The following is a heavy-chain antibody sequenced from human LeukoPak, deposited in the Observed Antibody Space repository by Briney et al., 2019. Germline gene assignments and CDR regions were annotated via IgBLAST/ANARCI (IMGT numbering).Heavy chain of an antibody. V-gene: IGHV4-38-2*02. D-gene: IGHD6-19*01. Sequence: PSETLSLTCTVSGYSISSGYYWGWIRQPPGKGLEWIGSIYHSGSTYYNPSLKSRVTISVDTSKNQFSLKLSSVTAADTAVYYCARDWVADVLDAFDIWGQGTMVTVSS. CDR2: IYHSGST. CDR1: GYSISSGYY. J-gene: IGHJ3*02. CDR3: ARDWVADVLDAFDI.